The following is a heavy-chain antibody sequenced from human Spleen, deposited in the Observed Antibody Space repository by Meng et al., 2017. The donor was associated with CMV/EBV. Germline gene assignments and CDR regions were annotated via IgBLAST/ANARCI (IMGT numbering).Heavy chain of an antibody. D-gene: IGHD1-14*01. V-gene: IGHV3-74*01. CDR3: AKPGAEFDHYFDY. J-gene: IGHJ4*02. Sequence: GGSLRLSCAASGFTFSSYSLSWVRQAPGKGLVWVSRINTDGSSIVYADSVNGRFTISRDNAKNTLHLQMNSLRVEDTAVYYCAKPGAEFDHYFDYWGQGTLVTVSS. CDR2: INTDGSSI. CDR1: GFTFSSYS.